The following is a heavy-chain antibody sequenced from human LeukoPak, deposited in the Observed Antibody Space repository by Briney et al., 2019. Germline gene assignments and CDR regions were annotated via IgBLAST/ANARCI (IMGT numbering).Heavy chain of an antibody. CDR2: IRSDGGLQ. Sequence: GGSLRLSCAASGFPFSTYAMHRVRQFPGKGLEWVSFIRSDGGLQYYSDSVEGRFTISRDNANNIVYLQMSGLRVEDTAVYFCVKDMSAFDVWGQGVMVTVSS. J-gene: IGHJ3*01. D-gene: IGHD3-16*01. CDR1: GFPFSTYA. V-gene: IGHV3-30*02. CDR3: VKDMSAFDV.